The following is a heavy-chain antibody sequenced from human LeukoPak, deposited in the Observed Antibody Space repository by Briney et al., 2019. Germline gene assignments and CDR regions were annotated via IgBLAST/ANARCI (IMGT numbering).Heavy chain of an antibody. CDR3: ARDSGSYPSGLFDL. CDR2: ISSSGSTI. CDR1: GFTFSSYA. Sequence: GGSLRLSCAASGFTFSSYAMSWVRQAPGKGLEWVSYISSSGSTIYYADSVKGRFTIPRDNAKNSLYLQMNSLRAEDTAVYYCARDSGSYPSGLFDLWGRGTLVTVSS. V-gene: IGHV3-48*03. D-gene: IGHD1-26*01. J-gene: IGHJ2*01.